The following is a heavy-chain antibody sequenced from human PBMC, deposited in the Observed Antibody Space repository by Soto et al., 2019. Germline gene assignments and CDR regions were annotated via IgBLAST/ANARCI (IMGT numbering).Heavy chain of an antibody. CDR2: ISVSGGST. Sequence: GSLRLSCAASGFTFSSYAMSWLRQGPGKGLEWVSSISVSGGSTFYADSVKGRFTISRDNSKSTLFLHMNSLRAEATAVYYCARTFWVANRGYFDPWGQGTLVTVSS. CDR1: GFTFSSYA. J-gene: IGHJ5*02. V-gene: IGHV3-23*01. CDR3: ARTFWVANRGYFDP. D-gene: IGHD6-25*01.